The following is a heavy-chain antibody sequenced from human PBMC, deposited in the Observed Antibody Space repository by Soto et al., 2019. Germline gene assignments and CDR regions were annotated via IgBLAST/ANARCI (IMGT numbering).Heavy chain of an antibody. J-gene: IGHJ4*02. CDR3: VRGGGGYGNGTIDY. CDR2: ISYIGTT. CDR1: GGSISNYY. Sequence: TLSLTCTVSGGSISNYYWSWVRQSPGKGLEWIGYISYIGTTNYNPSLKSRVTISLDTSKNQFSLKLRSVTAADTAVYYCVRGGGGYGNGTIDYWGQGTLVTVSS. D-gene: IGHD5-18*01. V-gene: IGHV4-59*07.